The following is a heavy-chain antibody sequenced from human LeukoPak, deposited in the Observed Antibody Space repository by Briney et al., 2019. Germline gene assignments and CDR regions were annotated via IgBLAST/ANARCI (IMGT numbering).Heavy chain of an antibody. J-gene: IGHJ4*02. D-gene: IGHD1-26*01. CDR1: GFTFSNYG. CDR2: IWSDGNNK. CDR3: AAHHGELGYFDY. Sequence: GGSLRLSCAASGFTFSNYGMHWVRQAPGKGLEWVAIIWSDGNNKYYADSVKGRFTISRDNSKNTLYLQMNSLRAEDTAVYYCAAHHGELGYFDYWGQGTLVTVSS. V-gene: IGHV3-33*01.